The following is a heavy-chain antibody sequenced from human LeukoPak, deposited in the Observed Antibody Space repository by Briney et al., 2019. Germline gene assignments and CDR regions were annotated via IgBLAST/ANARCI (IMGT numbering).Heavy chain of an antibody. V-gene: IGHV3-21*01. D-gene: IGHD6-13*01. CDR3: ARDRWAAGKLIVTGANWFDP. J-gene: IGHJ5*02. CDR1: GFTFSSYS. Sequence: GGSLRLSCAASGFTFSSYSMNWVRQAPGKGLEWVSSISSSSSYIYYADIVKGRFTISRDNAKNSLYLQMNSLRAEDTAVYYCARDRWAAGKLIVTGANWFDPWGQGTLVTVSS. CDR2: ISSSSSYI.